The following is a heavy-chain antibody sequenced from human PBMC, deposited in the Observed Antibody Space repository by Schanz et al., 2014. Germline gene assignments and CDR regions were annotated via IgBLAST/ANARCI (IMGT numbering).Heavy chain of an antibody. Sequence: EVHLLESGGGLVPPGGSLRLSCAASEFTFSTDAMSWVRQAPGKGLEYVSAISHDGYSTYYADSVKGRFTISRDNSKNTLYLQMNNLRAEDTAVYYCAKGRFGELSAFDIWGQGTMVTVSS. V-gene: IGHV3-23*01. CDR2: ISHDGYST. CDR1: EFTFSTDA. J-gene: IGHJ3*02. D-gene: IGHD3-10*01. CDR3: AKGRFGELSAFDI.